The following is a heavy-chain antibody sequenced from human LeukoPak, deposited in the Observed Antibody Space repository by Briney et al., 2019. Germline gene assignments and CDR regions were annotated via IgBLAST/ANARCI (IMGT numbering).Heavy chain of an antibody. J-gene: IGHJ4*02. V-gene: IGHV1-18*04. D-gene: IGHD6-13*01. Sequence: SVKVSCMASGYTFTSYGISWVRQAPGHGLGWMGWISAYNGNTNYAQKLQGRVTMTTDTSTSTDYMELRSLRSDDTAVYYCARRSSSWDFDYWGQGTLVTVSS. CDR1: GYTFTSYG. CDR3: ARRSSSWDFDY. CDR2: ISAYNGNT.